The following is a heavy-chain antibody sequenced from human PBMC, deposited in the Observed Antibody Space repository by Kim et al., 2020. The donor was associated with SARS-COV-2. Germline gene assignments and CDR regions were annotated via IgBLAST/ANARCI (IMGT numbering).Heavy chain of an antibody. J-gene: IGHJ6*01. CDR2: ICYSGST. Sequence: SETLSLTCTVPDGSISSSSDYWVWIRQPPGKGLEWIGNICYSGSTYYNPSLKSRITISVDTSKNQFSLKLYSVTAADTGLYYCARGTAFAQGSYYY. CDR1: DGSISSSSDY. CDR3: ARGTAFAQGSYYY. V-gene: IGHV4-39*01. D-gene: IGHD5-18*01.